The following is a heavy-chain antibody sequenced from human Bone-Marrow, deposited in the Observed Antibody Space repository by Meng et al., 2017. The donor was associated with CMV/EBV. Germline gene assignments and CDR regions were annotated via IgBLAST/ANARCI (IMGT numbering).Heavy chain of an antibody. Sequence: SVKVSCKASGGTFSSYAISWVRQAPGQGLEWMGGIIPIFGTANYAQKFQGRVTITTDESTSKAYMELSSLRTEDKAVYYCARAFVPTDYYHYGMDVWGQGTTVTVSS. V-gene: IGHV1-69*05. CDR2: IIPIFGTA. J-gene: IGHJ6*02. CDR1: GGTFSSYA. D-gene: IGHD2-21*02. CDR3: ARAFVPTDYYHYGMDV.